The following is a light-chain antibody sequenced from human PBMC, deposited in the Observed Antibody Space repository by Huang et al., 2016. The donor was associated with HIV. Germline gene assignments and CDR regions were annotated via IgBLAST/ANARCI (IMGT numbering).Light chain of an antibody. CDR2: GAS. Sequence: EIVMTQSPATLSVSPGETATVSCRASQSVSSNLAWYQQKPGQPPRLLIYGASTRAAGIPARFGGSGSGTEFTLTISSLQAEDVAVYFCQQYNNWPGCTFGQGTKLEIK. V-gene: IGKV3-15*01. CDR1: QSVSSN. CDR3: QQYNNWPGCT. J-gene: IGKJ2*02.